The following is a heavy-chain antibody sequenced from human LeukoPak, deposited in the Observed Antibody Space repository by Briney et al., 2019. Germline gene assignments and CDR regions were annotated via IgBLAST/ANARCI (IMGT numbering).Heavy chain of an antibody. Sequence: PGGSLRLSCAASGFTFDDYGMNWVRHAPGKGLEWVSGINWNGGSTGYADSVKGRFTTSRDNAKNSLYLQMNSLRAEDTALYYCARDQEADDSSAPGSEGCLDYWGQGTLVTVSS. J-gene: IGHJ4*02. CDR1: GFTFDDYG. CDR2: INWNGGST. D-gene: IGHD3-22*01. V-gene: IGHV3-20*04. CDR3: ARDQEADDSSAPGSEGCLDY.